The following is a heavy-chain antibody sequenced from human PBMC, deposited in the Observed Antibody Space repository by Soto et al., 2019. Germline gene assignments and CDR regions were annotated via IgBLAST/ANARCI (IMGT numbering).Heavy chain of an antibody. CDR1: GYTFTNFG. V-gene: IGHV1-18*01. CDR2: ISAYNGNT. Sequence: QVQLVQSGAEVKKPGASVKVPCKASGYTFTNFGISWVRQAPGQGLEWMGWISAYNGNTNYAQNFQGRVTMTTDTSTSTASMELRSLRSDDTAVYYCASGGTPIDYGGQGTLVPVSS. D-gene: IGHD3-16*01. CDR3: ASGGTPIDY. J-gene: IGHJ4*02.